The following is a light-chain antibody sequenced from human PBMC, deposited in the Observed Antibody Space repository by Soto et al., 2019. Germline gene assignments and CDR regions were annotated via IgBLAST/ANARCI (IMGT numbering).Light chain of an antibody. CDR1: QSVNNNY. V-gene: IGKV3-20*01. CDR2: GAS. Sequence: EIVLTQSPGTLSLSPGERAILSCRASQSVNNNYLAGYQQKPGQAPRLLIYGASRRATGIPDRFSGSGSETDFTLTISRLEPEDFAVYYWQQYGRSPRTFGQGTKLEIK. CDR3: QQYGRSPRT. J-gene: IGKJ2*01.